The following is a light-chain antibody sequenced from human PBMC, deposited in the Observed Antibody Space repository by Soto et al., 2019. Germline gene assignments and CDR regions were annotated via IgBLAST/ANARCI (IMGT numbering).Light chain of an antibody. J-gene: IGLJ3*02. CDR1: SSDVGGYNY. V-gene: IGLV2-8*01. CDR2: EVS. Sequence: QSALTQPPSASGSPGQSVTISCTGTSSDVGGYNYVSWYQQHPGPPRLMFFEVSKRPSGVPDRFSGSKSANTASLTVSGLQAEDEADYYCSSYAGSNNLLFGGGTKVTVL. CDR3: SSYAGSNNLL.